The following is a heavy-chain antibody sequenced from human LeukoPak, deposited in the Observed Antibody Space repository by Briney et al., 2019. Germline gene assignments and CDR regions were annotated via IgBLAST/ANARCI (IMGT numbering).Heavy chain of an antibody. CDR3: ARQRSYSSGWYLVGPKYYFDY. V-gene: IGHV4-39*01. Sequence: SETLSLTCTVSGDSISSGSYYWNWIRQPPGKGLEWIGEINHSGSTNYNPSLKSRITISVDTSKNQFSLKLSSVTAADTAVYYCARQRSYSSGWYLVGPKYYFDYWGQGTLVTVSS. CDR1: GDSISSGSYY. J-gene: IGHJ4*02. D-gene: IGHD6-19*01. CDR2: INHSGST.